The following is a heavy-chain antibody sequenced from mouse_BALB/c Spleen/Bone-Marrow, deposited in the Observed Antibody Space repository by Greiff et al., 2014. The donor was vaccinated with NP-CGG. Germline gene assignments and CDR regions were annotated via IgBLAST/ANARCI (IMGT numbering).Heavy chain of an antibody. CDR2: ISSGGSNT. CDR3: ARHQRYYAMDY. V-gene: IGHV5-6*01. Sequence: DVHLVESGGDLVKPGGSLKLSCAASGFTFSSYGMSWGRQTPDKRLEWVATISSGGSNTYYPDSVEGRFTISRDNAKNTLYLQMSSLKSEDTAMYYCARHQRYYAMDYWGQGTSVTVSS. J-gene: IGHJ4*01. CDR1: GFTFSSYG.